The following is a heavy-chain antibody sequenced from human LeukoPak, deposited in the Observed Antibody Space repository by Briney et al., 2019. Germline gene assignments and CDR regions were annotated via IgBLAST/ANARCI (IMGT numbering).Heavy chain of an antibody. CDR1: GGSISSSSYY. CDR3: ARGVIVVVAATPGYWFDP. CDR2: IYYSGST. D-gene: IGHD2-15*01. J-gene: IGHJ5*02. Sequence: PSETLSLTCTVSGGSISSSSYYWGWIRQPPGKGLEWIGSIYYSGSTYYNPSLKSRVTISVDTSKNQFSLKLGSVTAADTAVYYCARGVIVVVAATPGYWFDPWGQGTLVTVSS. V-gene: IGHV4-39*07.